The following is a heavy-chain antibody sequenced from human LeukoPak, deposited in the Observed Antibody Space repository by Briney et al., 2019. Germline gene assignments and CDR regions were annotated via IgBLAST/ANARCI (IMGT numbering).Heavy chain of an antibody. Sequence: PSETLSLTCTVSGGSISSGGYYWSWVRQHPGKGLEWIGYIYYSGSTYYNPSLKSRVTISVDTSKNQFSLKLTSVTAADTAIYYCARDPGYCRSTTCYGGAFDIWGQGTMVTVSS. J-gene: IGHJ3*02. D-gene: IGHD2-2*01. CDR2: IYYSGST. CDR3: ARDPGYCRSTTCYGGAFDI. V-gene: IGHV4-31*03. CDR1: GGSISSGGYY.